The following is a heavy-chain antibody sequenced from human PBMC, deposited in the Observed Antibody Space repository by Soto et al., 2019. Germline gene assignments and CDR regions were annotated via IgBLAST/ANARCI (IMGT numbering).Heavy chain of an antibody. J-gene: IGHJ6*02. D-gene: IGHD1-26*01. V-gene: IGHV3-30*18. CDR3: AKDTHSGSYRNYGMDV. Sequence: GGSLRLSCAASGFTFSSYGMHWVRQAPGKGLEWVAVISYDGSNKYYADSVKGRFTISRDNSKNTLYLQMNSLRAEDTAVYYCAKDTHSGSYRNYGMDVWGQGTTVTVSS. CDR1: GFTFSSYG. CDR2: ISYDGSNK.